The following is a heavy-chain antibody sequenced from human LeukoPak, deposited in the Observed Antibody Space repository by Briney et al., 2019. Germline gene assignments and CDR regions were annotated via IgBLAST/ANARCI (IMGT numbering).Heavy chain of an antibody. Sequence: PSETLSLTCTVSGGSISSGSYYWSWIRQPAGKGLEWIGRIYTSGSTNYNPSLKGRVTISVDTSKNQFSLKLSSVTAADTAVYYCARVFCSGGSCYSAPYYMDVWGKGTTVTVSS. V-gene: IGHV4-61*02. J-gene: IGHJ6*03. CDR2: IYTSGST. CDR3: ARVFCSGGSCYSAPYYMDV. D-gene: IGHD2-15*01. CDR1: GGSISSGSYY.